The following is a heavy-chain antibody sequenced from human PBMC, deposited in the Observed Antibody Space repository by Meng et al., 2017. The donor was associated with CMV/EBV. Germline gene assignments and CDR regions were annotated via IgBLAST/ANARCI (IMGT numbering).Heavy chain of an antibody. J-gene: IGHJ2*01. D-gene: IGHD6-19*01. V-gene: IGHV3-30-3*01. CDR2: ISYDGSNK. CDR1: RFTFSRHA. Sequence: SRFTFSRHAMHGVRHAPGKGLEWVAVISYDGSNKYYADSVKGRFTISRDNSKNTLYLQMNSLRAEDTAVYYCARGGQWLARAWYFDLWGRGTLVTVSS. CDR3: ARGGQWLARAWYFDL.